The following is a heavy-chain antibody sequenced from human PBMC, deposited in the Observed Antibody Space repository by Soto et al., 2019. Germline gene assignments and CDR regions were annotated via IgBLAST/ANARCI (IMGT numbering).Heavy chain of an antibody. CDR1: DGSFSGYY. D-gene: IGHD6-13*01. J-gene: IGHJ4*02. V-gene: IGHV4-34*01. CDR2: INHGGTT. CDR3: ARGGASWYVDY. Sequence: QVQLQQWGAGLLKPSETLSLTCAAYDGSFSGYYWSWIRQPPGKGLEWMGEINHGGTTNYNPSLKSRVTISVGTSKNQFYLRLSAVTAAATAVYYCARGGASWYVDYWGQGPLVIVSS.